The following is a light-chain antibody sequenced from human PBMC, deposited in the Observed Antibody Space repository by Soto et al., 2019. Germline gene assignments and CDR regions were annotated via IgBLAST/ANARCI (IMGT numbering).Light chain of an antibody. J-gene: IGKJ4*01. CDR3: QQRSNQLT. V-gene: IGKV3-11*01. CDR2: DAS. CDR1: QSVSSY. Sequence: EIVLTQSPATLSLSPGERATLSCRASQSVSSYLAWYQQKPGQAPRLLIYDASNRATGIPARFSGSGSGTDFTLTISSLEPGDFAVYYCQQRSNQLTFGGGTKVDIK.